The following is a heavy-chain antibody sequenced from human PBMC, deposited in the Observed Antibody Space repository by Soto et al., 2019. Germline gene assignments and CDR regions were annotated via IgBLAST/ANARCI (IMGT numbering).Heavy chain of an antibody. CDR1: GGSISSYY. D-gene: IGHD3-22*01. CDR3: ARLGDSSGYYSSYYNGMDG. V-gene: IGHV4-59*08. Sequence: SETLSLTCTVSGGSISSYYWSWIRQSPEKGLNWIGYIYYTGSTNYNPSIKSRVTISVDTSKNQFSLKLSSVTAADTAVYYCARLGDSSGYYSSYYNGMDGWGQGTTVT. J-gene: IGHJ6*02. CDR2: IYYTGST.